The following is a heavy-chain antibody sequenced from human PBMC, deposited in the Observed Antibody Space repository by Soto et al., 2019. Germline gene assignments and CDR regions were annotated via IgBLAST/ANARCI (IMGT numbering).Heavy chain of an antibody. D-gene: IGHD3-10*01. J-gene: IGHJ5*02. Sequence: GASVKVSCKVSGYTLTELSMHWVRQAPGKGLEWMGGFDPEDGETIYAQKFQGRVTMTEDTSTDTAYMELSSLRSEDTAVYYCATDLTGSDWFDPWGQGTLVTVSS. CDR1: GYTLTELS. CDR2: FDPEDGET. CDR3: ATDLTGSDWFDP. V-gene: IGHV1-24*01.